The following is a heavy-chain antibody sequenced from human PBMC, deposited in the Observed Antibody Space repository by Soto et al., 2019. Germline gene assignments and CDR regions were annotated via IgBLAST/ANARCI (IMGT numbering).Heavy chain of an antibody. CDR1: GYTFTSYA. CDR3: ARGVATITRRILTPSDY. V-gene: IGHV1-3*01. D-gene: IGHD5-12*01. J-gene: IGHJ4*02. Sequence: GASVKVSCKASGYTFTSYAMHWVRQAPGQRLEWMGWINAGNGNTKYSQKFQGRVTITRDTSASTAYMELSSLRSEDTAVYYCARGVATITRRILTPSDYWGQGTLVTVSS. CDR2: INAGNGNT.